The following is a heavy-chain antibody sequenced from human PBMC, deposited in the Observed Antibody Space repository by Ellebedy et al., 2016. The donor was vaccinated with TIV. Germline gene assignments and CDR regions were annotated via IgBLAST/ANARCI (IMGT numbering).Heavy chain of an antibody. J-gene: IGHJ4*02. CDR3: ARGANSYYDFWSGYDY. D-gene: IGHD3-3*01. CDR1: GFTFSSYG. Sequence: GESLKISXAASGFTFSSYGMHWVRQAPGKGLEWVANIREDGSDKYYVDSVKGRFTIYRDNAKSSLYLQMNSLRAEDTAVYYCARGANSYYDFWSGYDYWGQGTLVTVSS. V-gene: IGHV3-7*01. CDR2: IREDGSDK.